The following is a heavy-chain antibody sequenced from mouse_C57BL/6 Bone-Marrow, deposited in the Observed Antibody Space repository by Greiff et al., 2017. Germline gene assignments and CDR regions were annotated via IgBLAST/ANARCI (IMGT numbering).Heavy chain of an antibody. CDR1: GYTFTSYW. Sequence: VQLQQSGAELVKPGASVKLSCKASGYTFTSYWMHWVKQRPGQGLEWIGMIHPNSGSTNYNEKFKSKATLTVDKSSSTAYLQLSSLTSEDSAVYYCARETYYGSSYRFDYWGQGTTLTVSS. D-gene: IGHD1-1*01. J-gene: IGHJ2*01. CDR3: ARETYYGSSYRFDY. V-gene: IGHV1-64*01. CDR2: IHPNSGST.